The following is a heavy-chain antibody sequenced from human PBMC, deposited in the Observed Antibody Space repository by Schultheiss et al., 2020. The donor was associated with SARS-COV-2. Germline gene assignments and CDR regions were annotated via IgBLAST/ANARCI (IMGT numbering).Heavy chain of an antibody. CDR1: GFTVSSNY. V-gene: IGHV3-53*05. Sequence: GESLKISCAASGFTVSSNYMSWVRQAPGKGLEWVSVIYSGGTTYFADSVKGRFTISRDNSKNTLYLQMNSLRAEDTAVYYCARESPVTMTTVTDFDYWGQGTLVTVSS. J-gene: IGHJ4*02. CDR2: IYSGGTT. D-gene: IGHD4-17*01. CDR3: ARESPVTMTTVTDFDY.